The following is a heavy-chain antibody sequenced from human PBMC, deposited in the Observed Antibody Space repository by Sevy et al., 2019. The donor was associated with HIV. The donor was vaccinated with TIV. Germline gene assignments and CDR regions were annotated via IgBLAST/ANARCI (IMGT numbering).Heavy chain of an antibody. D-gene: IGHD6-13*01. J-gene: IGHJ4*02. Sequence: GGSLRLSCTTSGFTFGDYGVSWFRQAPGKGLEWVANINQDGSTNYYADSVKGRFTISRDNAKNLVYLQMNSLRPEDTGLYYCARAIAAAAGFWGQGTLVTVSS. CDR3: ARAIAAAAGF. CDR2: INQDGSTN. CDR1: GFTFGDYG. V-gene: IGHV3-7*01.